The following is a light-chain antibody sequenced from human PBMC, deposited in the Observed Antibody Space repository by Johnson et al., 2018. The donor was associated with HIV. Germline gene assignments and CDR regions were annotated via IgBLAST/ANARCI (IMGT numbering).Light chain of an antibody. CDR1: SSNIGKNY. CDR3: GTWDSTLSEGV. CDR2: ENK. J-gene: IGLJ1*01. V-gene: IGLV1-51*02. Sequence: QSVLTQPPSVSAAPGQMVSISCSGSSSNIGKNYVSWYQQFPGTAPKLLIHENKKRPSGIPDRFSGSKSGTSATLGITGLQTGDEADYYCGTWDSTLSEGVFGTGTKVTVL.